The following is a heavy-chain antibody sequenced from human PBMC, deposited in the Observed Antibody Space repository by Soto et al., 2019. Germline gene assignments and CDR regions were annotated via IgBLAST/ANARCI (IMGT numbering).Heavy chain of an antibody. D-gene: IGHD2-2*01. CDR2: ISHDGINK. J-gene: IGHJ4*02. CDR1: GFTFSSYA. V-gene: IGHV3-30-3*01. Sequence: GGSLRLSCAASGFTFSSYAMNWVRQAPGKGLEWVALISHDGINKYYADSVRGRFTISRDSSTNTLYLQMNSLRAADTAVYYCGGCTSTSCHLGSDYWGQGTLVTVSS. CDR3: GGCTSTSCHLGSDY.